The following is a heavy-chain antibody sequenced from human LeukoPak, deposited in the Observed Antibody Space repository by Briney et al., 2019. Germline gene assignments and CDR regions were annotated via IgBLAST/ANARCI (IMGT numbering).Heavy chain of an antibody. CDR1: GFIVSSNY. D-gene: IGHD5-18*01. V-gene: IGHV3-53*01. CDR3: ARIKTGYSYGLYYYYMDV. CDR2: IYSGGST. J-gene: IGHJ6*03. Sequence: GGSLRPSCAASGFIVSSNYMSWVRQAPGKGLEWVSVIYSGGSTYYADSVKGRFTISRDNSKNTLYLQMNSLRAEDTAVYYCARIKTGYSYGLYYYYMDVWGKGTTVTVSS.